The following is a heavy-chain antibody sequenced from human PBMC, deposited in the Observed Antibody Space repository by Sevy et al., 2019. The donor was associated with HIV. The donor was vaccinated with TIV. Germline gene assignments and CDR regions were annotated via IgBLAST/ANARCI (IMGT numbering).Heavy chain of an antibody. J-gene: IGHJ4*02. CDR3: AKDDGSDGYNGVNY. V-gene: IGHV3-43D*03. CDR1: GFTFDDYA. CDR2: ISWDGGST. D-gene: IGHD2-21*01. Sequence: GGSLRLSCAASGFTFDDYAMHWVRQAPGKGLEWVSLISWDGGSTYYADSVKGRFTISRDNSKNSLYLQMNSLRAEDTALYYCAKDDGSDGYNGVNYWGQGTLVTVSS.